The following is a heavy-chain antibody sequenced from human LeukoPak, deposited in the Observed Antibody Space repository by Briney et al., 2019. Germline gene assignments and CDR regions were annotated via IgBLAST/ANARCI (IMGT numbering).Heavy chain of an antibody. Sequence: PGGSLRLSCAASGFPFSSYSMTWVRQAPGKGLEWVANIKPDGTTKFYVDSVKGRFTISRDNAKNLLYLQMNSLRAEDTAVYYCARDGYDNYFQHWGQGTLVTVSS. CDR3: ARDGYDNYFQH. V-gene: IGHV3-7*01. CDR1: GFPFSSYS. D-gene: IGHD3-22*01. CDR2: IKPDGTTK. J-gene: IGHJ1*01.